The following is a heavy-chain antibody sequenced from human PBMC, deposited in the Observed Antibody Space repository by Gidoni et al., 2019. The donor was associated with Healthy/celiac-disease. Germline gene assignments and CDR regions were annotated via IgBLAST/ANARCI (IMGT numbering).Heavy chain of an antibody. V-gene: IGHV5-51*01. D-gene: IGHD6-13*01. CDR2: IYPGDTDT. CDR1: GYSFTSYW. CDR3: ARLSSLVLYDY. J-gene: IGHJ4*02. Sequence: EVQLVQSGAVVKQPGDSLKISCKGSGYSFTSYWIVWVRQMPGKGLEWMGIIYPGDTDTRYRPSLQGQVTISADKSISTDYLQWSSRKASDTAMYYCARLSSLVLYDYWGQGTLVTVSS.